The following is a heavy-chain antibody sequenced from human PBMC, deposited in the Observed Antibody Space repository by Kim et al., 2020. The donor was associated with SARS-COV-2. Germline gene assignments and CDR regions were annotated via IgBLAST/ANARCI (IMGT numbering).Heavy chain of an antibody. Sequence: ASVKVSCKASGYRFTSAYMHWVRQAPGQGLEXXGMVXXNNNSPTYARKFQGRVTXXXDTXXSTVXXELGRLRSXGTAVXSCAXXGEVXXYNYXXLDVXXQGXXXTV. J-gene: IGHJ6*02. V-gene: IGHV1-46*01. CDR1: GYRFTSAY. D-gene: IGHD1-20*01. CDR2: VXXNNNSP. CDR3: AXXGEVXXYNYXXLDV.